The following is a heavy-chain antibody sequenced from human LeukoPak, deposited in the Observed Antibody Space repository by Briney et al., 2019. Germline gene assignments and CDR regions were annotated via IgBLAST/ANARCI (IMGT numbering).Heavy chain of an antibody. CDR3: AKDSTPHSHYYDSSGYGY. J-gene: IGHJ4*02. Sequence: PGGSLRLSCAASAFTFDDYAMHWVRHAPGKGLEWVSGISWNSGSIGYAESVKGRFTISRDNAKNSLYLQMNSLRAEDTALYYCAKDSTPHSHYYDSSGYGYWGQGTLVTVSS. CDR1: AFTFDDYA. V-gene: IGHV3-9*01. CDR2: ISWNSGSI. D-gene: IGHD3-22*01.